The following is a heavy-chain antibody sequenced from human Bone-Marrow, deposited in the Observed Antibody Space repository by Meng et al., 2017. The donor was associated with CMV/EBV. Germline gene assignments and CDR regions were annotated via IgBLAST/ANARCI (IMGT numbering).Heavy chain of an antibody. CDR1: GGSISSGDYY. V-gene: IGHV4-30-4*08. J-gene: IGHJ4*02. CDR3: ARGIYDFWSGYTGTFDY. Sequence: SETLSLTCTVSGGSISSGDYYWSWIRQPPGKGLEWIGYIYYSGSTYYNPSLKSRVTISVDTSKNQFSLKLCSVTAADTAVYYCARGIYDFWSGYTGTFDYWGQGTLVTVSS. D-gene: IGHD3-3*01. CDR2: IYYSGST.